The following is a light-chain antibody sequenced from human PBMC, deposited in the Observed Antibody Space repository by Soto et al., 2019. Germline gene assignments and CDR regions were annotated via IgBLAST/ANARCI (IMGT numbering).Light chain of an antibody. CDR1: QSLLHSNGYNY. CDR2: LGS. Sequence: DIVMTQSPLSLPVTPGEPASISCSSSQSLLHSNGYNYLDWYLQKPGQSPQLLIYLGSNRASGVPDRFSGSGSGTDFTLKISRVEAEHVGVYYCMQALQTLLTFGGGTKVDIK. CDR3: MQALQTLLT. V-gene: IGKV2-28*01. J-gene: IGKJ4*01.